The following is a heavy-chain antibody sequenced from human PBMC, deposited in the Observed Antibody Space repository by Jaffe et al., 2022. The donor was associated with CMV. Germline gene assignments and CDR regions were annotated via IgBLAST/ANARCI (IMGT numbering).Heavy chain of an antibody. Sequence: QVQLQQWGAGLLKPSETLSLTCAVYGGSFSGYYWSWIRQPPGKGLEWIGEINHSGSTNYNPSLKSRVTISVDTSKNQFSLKLSSVTAADTAVYYCARPNPGGGGNSDYWGQGTLVTVSS. CDR1: GGSFSGYY. CDR2: INHSGST. CDR3: ARPNPGGGGNSDY. D-gene: IGHD2-21*02. V-gene: IGHV4-34*01. J-gene: IGHJ4*02.